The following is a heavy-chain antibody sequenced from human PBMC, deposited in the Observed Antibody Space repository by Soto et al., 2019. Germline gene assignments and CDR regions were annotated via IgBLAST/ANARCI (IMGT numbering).Heavy chain of an antibody. J-gene: IGHJ5*02. V-gene: IGHV3-11*06. Sequence: GGSLRLSSAASVLTISDYYMSWIRQAPGKGLEWVSYISSSSSYTNYADSVKGRFTISRDNAKNSLYLQMNSLRAEDMAAYYCARHIVGIAGQFRGKAGFELWGQGILVTVSS. CDR1: VLTISDYY. CDR3: ARHIVGIAGQFRGKAGFEL. CDR2: ISSSSSYT. D-gene: IGHD6-13*01.